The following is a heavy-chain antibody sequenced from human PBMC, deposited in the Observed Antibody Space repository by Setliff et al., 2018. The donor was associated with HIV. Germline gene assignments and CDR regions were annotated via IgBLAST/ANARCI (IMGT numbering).Heavy chain of an antibody. D-gene: IGHD3-16*01. CDR1: GYSFTSYW. CDR2: LYPADSNI. Sequence: GESLKISCKGSGYSFTSYWIAWVRQMPGKGLEFMGLLYPADSNIRYSPSFQGQVTISIDKSTNTAFLQWTSLRASDTAMYYCTRLWHENWGGVDYWGQGTLVTVSS. CDR3: TRLWHENWGGVDY. V-gene: IGHV5-51*01. J-gene: IGHJ4*02.